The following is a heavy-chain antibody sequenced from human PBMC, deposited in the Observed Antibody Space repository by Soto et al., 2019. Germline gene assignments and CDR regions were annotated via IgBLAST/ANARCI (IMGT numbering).Heavy chain of an antibody. D-gene: IGHD4-17*01. Sequence: QVQLVQSGTEVKKPGSSVKVPCKASGATFTTYTLWWVRQCPGQGLEWMGRIGPLVGTTKYAQRFRGRVTGRADKSTSTTYMELSGLISKDTAVDYCAPDRKYQYGAVKLANLCGLEVWGQGTNVIVSS. CDR1: GATFTTYT. CDR2: IGPLVGTT. J-gene: IGHJ6*02. V-gene: IGHV1-69*08. CDR3: APDRKYQYGAVKLANLCGLEV.